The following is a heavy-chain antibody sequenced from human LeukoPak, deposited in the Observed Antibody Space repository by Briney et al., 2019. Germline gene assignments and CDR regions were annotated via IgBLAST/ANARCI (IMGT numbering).Heavy chain of an antibody. D-gene: IGHD1-26*01. V-gene: IGHV3-53*01. CDR2: IYSGGST. CDR1: GFTVSSNF. J-gene: IGHJ4*02. Sequence: GGSLRLSCAASGFTVSSNFLSWVRQAPGKGLEWVSLIYSGGSTDYTDSVKGRFTISRDNSKNTLYLQMNSLRAEDTAVYYCARTVRWELPVYWGQGTLVTVSS. CDR3: ARTVRWELPVY.